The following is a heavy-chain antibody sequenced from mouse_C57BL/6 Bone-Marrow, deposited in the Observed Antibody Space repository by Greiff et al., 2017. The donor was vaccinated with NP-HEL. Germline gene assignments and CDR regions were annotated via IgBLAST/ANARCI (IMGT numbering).Heavy chain of an antibody. V-gene: IGHV5-6*01. CDR3: ARHGVWLRRGSYWYFDV. D-gene: IGHD2-2*01. J-gene: IGHJ1*03. CDR2: ISSGGSYT. Sequence: EVQLQESGGDLVKPGGSLKLSCAASGFTFSSYGMSWVRQTPDKRLEWVATISSGGSYTYYPDSVKGRFTISRDNAKNTLYLQMSSLKSEDTAMYYCARHGVWLRRGSYWYFDVWGTGTTVTVSS. CDR1: GFTFSSYG.